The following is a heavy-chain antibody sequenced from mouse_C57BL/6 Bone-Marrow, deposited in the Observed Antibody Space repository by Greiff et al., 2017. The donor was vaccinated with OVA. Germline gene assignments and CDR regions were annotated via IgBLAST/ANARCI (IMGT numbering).Heavy chain of an antibody. V-gene: IGHV7-1*01. J-gene: IGHJ1*03. CDR1: GFTFSDFY. CDR3: ARGTGTWYFDV. D-gene: IGHD4-1*01. CDR2: SRNKANDYTT. Sequence: EVKVVESGGGLVQSGRSLRLSCATSGFTFSDFYMEWVRQAPGKGLEWIAASRNKANDYTTEYSASVKGRFIVSRDTSQSILYLQMNALRAEDTASYYCARGTGTWYFDVWGTGTTVTVSS.